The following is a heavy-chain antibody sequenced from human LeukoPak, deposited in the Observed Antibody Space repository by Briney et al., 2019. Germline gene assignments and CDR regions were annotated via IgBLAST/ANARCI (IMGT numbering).Heavy chain of an antibody. CDR1: GFTVSDVW. J-gene: IGHJ4*02. CDR2: IKSKSDGGTT. V-gene: IGHV3-15*01. CDR3: TTDPRH. Sequence: GGSLRLSRGASGFTVSDVWMSWVRQAPGKGLEWLGRIKSKSDGGTTDYAAPVKGRFTISRDDSKNTVFLQMNSLKTEDTAVYYCTTDPRHWGQGTLVTVSS.